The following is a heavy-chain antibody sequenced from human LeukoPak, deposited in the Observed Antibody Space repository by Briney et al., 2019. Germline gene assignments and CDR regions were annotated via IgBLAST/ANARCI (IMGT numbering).Heavy chain of an antibody. V-gene: IGHV1-18*01. D-gene: IGHD3-3*01. Sequence: ASVKVSCKASGYTFSSYGISWVRQAPGQGLEWMGWISAYNGNTNYAQKLQGRVTMTTDTSTSTAYMELRSLRSDDTAVYYCAGDTWLLYSRDGMDVWGQGTTVTVSS. J-gene: IGHJ6*02. CDR1: GYTFSSYG. CDR3: AGDTWLLYSRDGMDV. CDR2: ISAYNGNT.